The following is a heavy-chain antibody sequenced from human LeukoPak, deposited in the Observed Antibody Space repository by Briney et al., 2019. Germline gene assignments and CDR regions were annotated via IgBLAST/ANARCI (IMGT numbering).Heavy chain of an antibody. Sequence: GGSLRLSCAASGFTFSSYAMSWVRQAPGKGLEWVSAISRSGGSTYYADSVKGRFTISRDNSKNTLYLQMNSLRAEDTAVYYCAKAGPYYYDSSGYPFDSWGQGTLVTVSS. CDR1: GFTFSSYA. CDR3: AKAGPYYYDSSGYPFDS. V-gene: IGHV3-23*01. D-gene: IGHD3-22*01. CDR2: ISRSGGST. J-gene: IGHJ4*02.